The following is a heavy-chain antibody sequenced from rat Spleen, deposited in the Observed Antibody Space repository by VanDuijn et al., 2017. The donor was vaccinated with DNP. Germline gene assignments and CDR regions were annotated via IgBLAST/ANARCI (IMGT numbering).Heavy chain of an antibody. CDR3: ARWSNSHWHFDF. CDR2: ITSSGDNT. CDR1: RFTFNNFW. J-gene: IGHJ1*01. D-gene: IGHD1-10*01. V-gene: IGHV5-31*01. Sequence: EVRLVESGGDLVQPGRSLKLSCVASRFTFNNFWMTWFRQVPGKGLDWVASITSSGDNTLYPDSVKGRFTISRDIAKNTLYLQMNSLRSEDMATYYCARWSNSHWHFDFWGPGTMVTVSS.